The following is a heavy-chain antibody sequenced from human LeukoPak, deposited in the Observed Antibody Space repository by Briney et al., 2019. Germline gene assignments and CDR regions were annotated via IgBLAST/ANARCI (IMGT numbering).Heavy chain of an antibody. CDR3: AKGLERRGYFDY. J-gene: IGHJ4*02. D-gene: IGHD1-1*01. CDR1: GFTFSSYG. CDR2: ISGSGGST. V-gene: IGHV3-23*01. Sequence: GGSLRLSCAASGFTFSSYGMSWVRQTPGKGLEWVSTISGSGGSTYYADSVKGRFTVSRDNSKNTLYLQMNSLRAEDTAVYYCAKGLERRGYFDYWGQGTLVTVSS.